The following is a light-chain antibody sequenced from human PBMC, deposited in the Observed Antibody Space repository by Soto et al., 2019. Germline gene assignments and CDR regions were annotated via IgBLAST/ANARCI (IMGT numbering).Light chain of an antibody. V-gene: IGLV1-47*01. CDR1: SSNIGSNY. J-gene: IGLJ2*01. CDR2: RNN. Sequence: QSVLTQPPSASGTPGQRVTISCSGSSSNIGSNYVYWYQQLPGTAPKLLIYRNNQRPSGVPDRFSGSKSGTSASLAISGLQSEYEGDYYCAAWDDSLNGVVFGGGTKVTVL. CDR3: AAWDDSLNGVV.